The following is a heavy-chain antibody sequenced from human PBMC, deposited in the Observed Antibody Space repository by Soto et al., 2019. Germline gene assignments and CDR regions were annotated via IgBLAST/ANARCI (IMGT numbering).Heavy chain of an antibody. Sequence: SETLSLTCAVYGGSFSPYFWTWIRQPPGKGLEWIGEVRHTGSTNYNPSLKSRVTISVDASKNQFSLNLTSVTAADTAVYFCARGRRAAGSQNWFDPWGQGTPGTVSS. D-gene: IGHD6-13*01. V-gene: IGHV4-34*01. CDR1: GGSFSPYF. J-gene: IGHJ5*02. CDR3: ARGRRAAGSQNWFDP. CDR2: VRHTGST.